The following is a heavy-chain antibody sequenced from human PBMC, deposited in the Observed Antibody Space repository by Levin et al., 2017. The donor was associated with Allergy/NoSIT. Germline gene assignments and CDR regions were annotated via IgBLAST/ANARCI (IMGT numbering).Heavy chain of an antibody. D-gene: IGHD3-3*01. J-gene: IGHJ5*02. V-gene: IGHV4-34*01. CDR3: ARGTGSGYDFWSGHRPYNWFDP. CDR2: INHSGST. Sequence: SETLSLTCAVYGGSFSGYYWSWIRQPPGKGLEWIGEINHSGSTNYNPSLKSRVTISVDTSKNQFSLKLSSVTAADTAVYYCARGTGSGYDFWSGHRPYNWFDPWGQGTLVTVSS. CDR1: GGSFSGYY.